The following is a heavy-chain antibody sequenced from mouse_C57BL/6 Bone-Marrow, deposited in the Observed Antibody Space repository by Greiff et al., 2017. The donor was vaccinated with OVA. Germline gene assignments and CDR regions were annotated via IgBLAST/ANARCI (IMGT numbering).Heavy chain of an antibody. J-gene: IGHJ4*01. D-gene: IGHD2-13*01. CDR1: GYTFTSYW. CDR2: IDPSDSYT. Sequence: QQPGAELVMPGASVKLSCKASGYTFTSYWMHWVKQRPGQGLEWIGEIDPSDSYTNYNQKFKGKSTLTVDKSSSTAYMQLSSLTSEDSAVYYCARCYYGAYYAMDYCGQGTSVTVSS. CDR3: ARCYYGAYYAMDY. V-gene: IGHV1-69*01.